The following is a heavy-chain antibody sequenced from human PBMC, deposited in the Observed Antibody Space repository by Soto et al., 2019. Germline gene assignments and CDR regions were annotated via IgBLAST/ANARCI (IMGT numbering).Heavy chain of an antibody. Sequence: LSETLSLTCTFSGASISGFYWSWIRKSAGKGLEWIGRIYATGTTDYNPSLKSRVMMSVDTSKKQFSLKLRSVTAADTAVYYCVRDGTKTLRDWFDPWGQGISVTVSS. J-gene: IGHJ5*02. V-gene: IGHV4-4*07. CDR1: GASISGFY. D-gene: IGHD1-1*01. CDR2: IYATGTT. CDR3: VRDGTKTLRDWFDP.